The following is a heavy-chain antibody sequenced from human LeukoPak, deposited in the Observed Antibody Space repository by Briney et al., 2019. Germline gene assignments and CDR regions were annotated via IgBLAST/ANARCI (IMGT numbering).Heavy chain of an antibody. J-gene: IGHJ4*02. Sequence: KAGGSLRLSCAASGFTFSSYSMNWVRQAPGKGLEWVSSISSSSSYIYYADSVKGRFTISRDNAKNSLYLQMNSLRAEDTAVYYCARAVAGTFDYWGQGTLVTVSS. CDR3: ARAVAGTFDY. CDR1: GFTFSSYS. CDR2: ISSSSSYI. D-gene: IGHD6-19*01. V-gene: IGHV3-21*01.